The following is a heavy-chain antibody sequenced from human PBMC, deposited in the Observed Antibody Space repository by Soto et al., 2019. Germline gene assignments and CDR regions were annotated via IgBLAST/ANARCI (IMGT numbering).Heavy chain of an antibody. Sequence: GESLKISCKVFGYSFSDYWIGWVRQMPGKGLEWMGIIFPGDSDVKYSPSFQGRVIISADKSINTAHLQWSSLEASDSGTYYCGRFGIGGCRGGRCFTSYHFYGMDVWGQGTTVTVSS. D-gene: IGHD2-15*01. CDR2: IFPGDSDV. CDR3: GRFGIGGCRGGRCFTSYHFYGMDV. CDR1: GYSFSDYW. J-gene: IGHJ6*02. V-gene: IGHV5-51*01.